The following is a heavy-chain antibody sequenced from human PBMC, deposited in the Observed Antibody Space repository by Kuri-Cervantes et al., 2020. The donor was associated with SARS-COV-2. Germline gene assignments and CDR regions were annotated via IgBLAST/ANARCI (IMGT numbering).Heavy chain of an antibody. J-gene: IGHJ4*02. D-gene: IGHD6-13*01. V-gene: IGHV3-20*04. CDR3: AKDMAAAAGTGADY. Sequence: LSLTCAASGFTFDDYGMSWVRQAPGKGLERVSGINWNGGSTGYADSVKGRFTISRDNSKNSLYLQMNSLKTEDTALYYCAKDMAAAAGTGADYWGQGTLVTVSS. CDR1: GFTFDDYG. CDR2: INWNGGST.